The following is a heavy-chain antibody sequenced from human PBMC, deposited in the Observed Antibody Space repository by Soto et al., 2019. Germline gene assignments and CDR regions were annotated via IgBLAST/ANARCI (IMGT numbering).Heavy chain of an antibody. V-gene: IGHV3-74*01. Sequence: EVQLVESGGVLVQPGGSLRLSCAASGFTFSNYWMYWVRQAQGKGLVWFSRINSDGSVSSYADSVKGRLTISRDNVKNTLYLQMDSLRAEDMAVYYCARGDCVGGTCYSLAGSFYYYMDVWGKGTTVTVFS. D-gene: IGHD2-15*01. CDR1: GFTFSNYW. CDR3: ARGDCVGGTCYSLAGSFYYYMDV. J-gene: IGHJ6*03. CDR2: INSDGSVS.